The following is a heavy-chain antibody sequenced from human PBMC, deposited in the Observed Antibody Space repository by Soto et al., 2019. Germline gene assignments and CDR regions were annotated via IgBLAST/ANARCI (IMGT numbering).Heavy chain of an antibody. V-gene: IGHV3-33*01. D-gene: IGHD5-12*01. CDR1: GFTFSSYG. CDR2: IWYDGSNK. J-gene: IGHJ4*02. Sequence: QVQLVESGGGVVQPGRSLRLSCAASGFTFSSYGMHWVRKAPGKGLEWVAVIWYDGSNKYYADSVKGRFTISRDNSKDTLYLQMNSLRAEDTAVYYCARNRGGDSRPSYYFDYWGQGTLVTVSS. CDR3: ARNRGGDSRPSYYFDY.